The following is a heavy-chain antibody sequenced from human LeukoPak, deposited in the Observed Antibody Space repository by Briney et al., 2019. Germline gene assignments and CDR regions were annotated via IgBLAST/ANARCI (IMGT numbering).Heavy chain of an antibody. V-gene: IGHV4-39*01. Sequence: SETLSLTCTVSGGSISSSSYYWGWIRQPPGKGLEWIGSTYYSGSTYYNPSLKSRVTISVYTSKNQFSLKLSSVTAADTAVYYCARRKGGAFDWGQGTLVTVSS. D-gene: IGHD3-16*01. CDR1: GGSISSSSYY. CDR2: TYYSGST. J-gene: IGHJ4*02. CDR3: ARRKGGAFD.